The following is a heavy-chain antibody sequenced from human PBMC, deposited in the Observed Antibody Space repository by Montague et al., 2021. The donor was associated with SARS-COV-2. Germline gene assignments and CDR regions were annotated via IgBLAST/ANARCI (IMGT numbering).Heavy chain of an antibody. CDR2: VSYDGSIQ. CDR3: ARSGGVFWFRASVVQVSD. D-gene: IGHD3-10*01. J-gene: IGHJ4*02. CDR1: GFTFNDYS. V-gene: IGHV3-30*04. Sequence: SLRLSCAASGFTFNDYSFHWVRQAPGKGLQWVAVVSYDGSIQRYADSVRGRFTISKDSSKNTLYLQMDSLTTEDTAVYFCARSGGVFWFRASVVQVSDWGQGILVTVSS.